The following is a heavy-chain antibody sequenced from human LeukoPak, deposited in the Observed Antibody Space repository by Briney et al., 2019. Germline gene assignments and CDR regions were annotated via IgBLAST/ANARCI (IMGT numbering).Heavy chain of an antibody. CDR3: ATSRRGYYMDV. CDR2: LDPHSGDT. Sequence: ASVKVSCKASGYSFNNYDINWVRQAAGQGPEWMGRLDPHSGDTDYAQKFRGRVIMTKNTSINTAYLEFSSLISEDTAVYYCATSRRGYYMDVWGRGTTVPVSS. J-gene: IGHJ6*03. V-gene: IGHV1-8*01. CDR1: GYSFNNYD.